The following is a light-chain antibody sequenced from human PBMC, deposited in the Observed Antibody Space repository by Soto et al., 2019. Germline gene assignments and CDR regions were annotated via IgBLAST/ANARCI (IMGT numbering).Light chain of an antibody. Sequence: QSVLPQPASASGTPGQRVTISCSGGSSNIGINPVAWYQQLPGMAPKLLIYDNKKRPSGVPDRFSGSRSGTSASLAISGLQSGDEADYFCGAWEASLNGYVFGSGTKVTVL. J-gene: IGLJ1*01. V-gene: IGLV1-44*01. CDR3: GAWEASLNGYV. CDR1: SSNIGINP. CDR2: DNK.